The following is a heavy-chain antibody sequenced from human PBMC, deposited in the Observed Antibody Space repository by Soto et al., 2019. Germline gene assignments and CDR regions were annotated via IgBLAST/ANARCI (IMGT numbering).Heavy chain of an antibody. CDR3: ARDSGSDWLLAY. Sequence: GASVKVSCTASGYTFTNSMHWVRQAPGQRLEWMGWITPGNGNTRYSQNFQGRVTITRDTSASTAYMELSSLRSEDTAVYYCARDSGSDWLLAYWGQGTLVTVSS. V-gene: IGHV1-3*01. D-gene: IGHD3-9*01. J-gene: IGHJ4*02. CDR1: GYTFTNS. CDR2: ITPGNGNT.